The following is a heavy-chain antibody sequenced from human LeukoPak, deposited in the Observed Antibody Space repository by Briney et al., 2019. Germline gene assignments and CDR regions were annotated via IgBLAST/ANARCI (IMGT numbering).Heavy chain of an antibody. CDR3: ARRVCSSTSCSSTARYYYYYMDV. Sequence: SETLSLTCTVSGGSISSYYWSWIRQPPGKGLEWIGSIYYSGSTYYNPSLKSRVTISVDTSKNQFSLKLSSVTAADTAVYYCARRVCSSTSCSSTARYYYYYMDVWGKGTTVTVSS. CDR2: IYYSGST. CDR1: GGSISSYY. D-gene: IGHD2-2*01. V-gene: IGHV4-59*05. J-gene: IGHJ6*03.